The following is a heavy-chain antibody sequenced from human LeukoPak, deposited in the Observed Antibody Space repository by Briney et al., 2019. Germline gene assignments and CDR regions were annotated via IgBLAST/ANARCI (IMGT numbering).Heavy chain of an antibody. CDR2: ISTDGSIT. Sequence: PGGSLRLSCAASGFTFSSFWMHWVRQVPGKGLVWVSRISTDGSITSYVESVKGRFTISRDNAKNTLYLQMNSLRAEDTAVYYCARSYYGMDVWGQGTTVTVSS. J-gene: IGHJ6*02. CDR3: ARSYYGMDV. CDR1: GFTFSSFW. V-gene: IGHV3-74*01.